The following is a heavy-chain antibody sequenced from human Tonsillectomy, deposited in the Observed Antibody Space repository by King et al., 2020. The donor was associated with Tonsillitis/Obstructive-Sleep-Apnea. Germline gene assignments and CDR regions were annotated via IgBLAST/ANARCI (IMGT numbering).Heavy chain of an antibody. CDR2: SSGSGGRT. CDR3: AKDRQWELLGAFDL. CDR1: GFTFSSYA. J-gene: IGHJ3*01. V-gene: IGHV3-23*04. D-gene: IGHD1-26*01. Sequence: VQLVESGGGLVQPGGSLRLACAASGFTFSSYAMSWVRQAPGKGLEWVSASSGSGGRTYYVDSVKGRFTISRDNSKNTLYLQMNSLRAEDTAVYYCAKDRQWELLGAFDLWDQGTMVTVSS.